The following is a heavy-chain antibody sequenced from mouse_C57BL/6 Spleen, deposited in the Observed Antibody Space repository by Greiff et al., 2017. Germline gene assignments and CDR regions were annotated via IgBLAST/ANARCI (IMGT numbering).Heavy chain of an antibody. V-gene: IGHV1-82*01. J-gene: IGHJ2*01. Sequence: VQLQQSGPELVKPGASVKISCKASGYAFSSSWMNWVKQRPGKGLEWIGRIYPGDGDTNYNGKFKGKATLTADKSSSTAYMQLSSLTSEDSAVYFCARSRYYCGSSPYDFDYWGQGTTLTVSS. D-gene: IGHD1-1*01. CDR1: GYAFSSSW. CDR2: IYPGDGDT. CDR3: ARSRYYCGSSPYDFDY.